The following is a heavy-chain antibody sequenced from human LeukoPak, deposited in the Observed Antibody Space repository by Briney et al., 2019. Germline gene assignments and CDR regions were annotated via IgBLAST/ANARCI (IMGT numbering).Heavy chain of an antibody. D-gene: IGHD6-13*01. CDR1: GFTFSSYA. CDR2: IYYSGST. J-gene: IGHJ4*02. V-gene: IGHV4-59*01. Sequence: GSLRLSCAASGFTFSSYAMSWIRQPPGKGLEWIGYIYYSGSTNYNPSLKSRVTISVDTSKNQFSLKLSSVTAADTAVYYCARVGYSSSWYADYWGQGTLVTVSS. CDR3: ARVGYSSSWYADY.